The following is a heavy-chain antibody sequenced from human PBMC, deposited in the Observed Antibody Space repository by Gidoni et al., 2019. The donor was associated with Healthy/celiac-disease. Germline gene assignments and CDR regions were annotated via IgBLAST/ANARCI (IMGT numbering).Heavy chain of an antibody. D-gene: IGHD5-12*01. CDR1: GYSISRGYY. CDR2: IYHSGST. V-gene: IGHV4-38-2*02. CDR3: ARDRGYSAQSYNWFDP. Sequence: QVQLQESGPGLVKPSETLSLTCTVSGYSISRGYYWGWIRQPPGKGLEWIGSIYHSGSTYYNPSLKSRVTISVDTSKNQFSLKLSSVTAADTAVYYCARDRGYSAQSYNWFDPWGQGTLVTVSS. J-gene: IGHJ5*02.